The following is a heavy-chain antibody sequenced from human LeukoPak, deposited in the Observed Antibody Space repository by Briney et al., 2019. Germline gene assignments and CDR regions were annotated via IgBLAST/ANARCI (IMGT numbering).Heavy chain of an antibody. Sequence: GGSLRLSCKVSEFRVGYNYITWVRQVPGKGLECLANIKEDGSETYYADSVKGRFTISRDNPKNLLFLQINSLRVVDTAVYYCARETPRRGETRDGYRWGQGTVVTVSS. J-gene: IGHJ4*02. V-gene: IGHV3-7*01. D-gene: IGHD5-24*01. CDR2: IKEDGSET. CDR1: EFRVGYNY. CDR3: ARETPRRGETRDGYR.